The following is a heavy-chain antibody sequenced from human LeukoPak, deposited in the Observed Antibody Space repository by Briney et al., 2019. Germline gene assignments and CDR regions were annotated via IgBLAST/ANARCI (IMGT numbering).Heavy chain of an antibody. CDR2: IYTSGST. V-gene: IGHV4-4*07. Sequence: PSETLSLTCTVSGGSLSSYYWSWIRQPAGKGLEWIGRIYTSGSTNYNPSLKSRVTMSVDTSKNQFSLKLSSVTAADTAVCYCARVSLVRGAPDYYFDYWGQGTLVTVSS. D-gene: IGHD3-10*01. J-gene: IGHJ4*02. CDR1: GGSLSSYY. CDR3: ARVSLVRGAPDYYFDY.